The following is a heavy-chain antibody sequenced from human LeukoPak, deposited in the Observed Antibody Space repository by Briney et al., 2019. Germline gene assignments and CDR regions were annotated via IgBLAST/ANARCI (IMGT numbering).Heavy chain of an antibody. Sequence: SETLSLTCAVYGGSFINNYWSWIRQPPGKGLEWIGEINHSGRTKYNPSLKSRVTISVDTSKNQFSLILRSVTAADTAVYYCARGLNYGDFGAEYFQHWGQGTLVTVSS. CDR1: GGSFINNY. CDR2: INHSGRT. V-gene: IGHV4-34*01. J-gene: IGHJ1*01. D-gene: IGHD4-17*01. CDR3: ARGLNYGDFGAEYFQH.